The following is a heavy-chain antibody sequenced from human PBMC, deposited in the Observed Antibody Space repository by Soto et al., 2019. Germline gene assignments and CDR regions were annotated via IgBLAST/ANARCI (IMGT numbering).Heavy chain of an antibody. Sequence: PSETLSLTCTVSGGSISSYYWSWIRQPPGKGLEWIGYIYYSGSTNYNPSLKSRVTISVDTSKNQFSLKLSSVTAADTAVYYCARGSTDFWSGYSSGYYFDYWGQGTLVTVSS. V-gene: IGHV4-59*01. D-gene: IGHD3-3*01. CDR2: IYYSGST. CDR1: GGSISSYY. CDR3: ARGSTDFWSGYSSGYYFDY. J-gene: IGHJ4*02.